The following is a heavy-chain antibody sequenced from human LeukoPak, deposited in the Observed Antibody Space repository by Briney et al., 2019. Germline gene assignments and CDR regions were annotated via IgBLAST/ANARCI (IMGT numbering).Heavy chain of an antibody. D-gene: IGHD3-22*01. CDR1: GGSISSYY. CDR3: AKEGNSGYYYFDY. CDR2: IYPSGST. Sequence: PSGTLSLTCTVSGGSISSYYWAWIRQCAGKGLEWIGRIYPSGSTAYNPSLNSRVTMSADTSKNQFSLRLSSVTAADTAVYYCAKEGNSGYYYFDYWGQGTLVTVSS. V-gene: IGHV4-4*07. J-gene: IGHJ4*02.